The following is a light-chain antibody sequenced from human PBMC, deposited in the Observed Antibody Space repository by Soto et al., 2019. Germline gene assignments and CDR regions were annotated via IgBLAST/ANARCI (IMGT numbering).Light chain of an antibody. J-gene: IGKJ1*01. V-gene: IGKV1-5*01. CDR2: DAS. CDR1: QSITTW. Sequence: DIQMTQSPSTLSASVGDRVTITCRASQSITTWLAWYQQKPGQAPKLLIYDASSLESGVPSRFSGSGSGPEFTLTISSLQPDDFATYYGQQYKTYPWTFGQGTKV. CDR3: QQYKTYPWT.